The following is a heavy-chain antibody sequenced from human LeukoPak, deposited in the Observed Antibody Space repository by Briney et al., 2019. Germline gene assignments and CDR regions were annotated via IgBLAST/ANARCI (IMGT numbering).Heavy chain of an antibody. CDR2: ISSSSYI. D-gene: IGHD6-19*01. J-gene: IGHJ4*02. CDR1: GFPFSGYT. Sequence: GGSLRLSCAASGFPFSGYTMSWVRQAPGKGLEWVSSISSSSYIYYADSVKGRFTISRDNAKNSLYLQMNSLRAEDTAVYYCAREGAVAGLDDYWGQGTLVTVSS. V-gene: IGHV3-21*01. CDR3: AREGAVAGLDDY.